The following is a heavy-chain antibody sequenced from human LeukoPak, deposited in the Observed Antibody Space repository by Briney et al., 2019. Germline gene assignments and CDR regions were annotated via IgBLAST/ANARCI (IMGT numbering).Heavy chain of an antibody. CDR1: GGSFSGYY. V-gene: IGHV4-34*01. CDR2: INHSGST. Sequence: KPSETLSLTCAVYGGSFSGYYWSWIRQPPGKGLEWIGEINHSGSTNYNPSLKSRVTISVDTSKNQFSLKLSSVTAADTAVYYCAKGDPATAATANSWGQGTLVTVSS. D-gene: IGHD6-13*01. J-gene: IGHJ4*02. CDR3: AKGDPATAATANS.